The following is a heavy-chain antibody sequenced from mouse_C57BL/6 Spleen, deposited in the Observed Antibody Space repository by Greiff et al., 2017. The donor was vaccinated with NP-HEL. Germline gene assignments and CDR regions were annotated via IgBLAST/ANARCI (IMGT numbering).Heavy chain of an antibody. V-gene: IGHV8-12*01. CDR2: IYWDDDK. CDR1: GFSLSTSGMG. CDR3: ARRGTRDLLRYWYFDV. J-gene: IGHJ1*03. D-gene: IGHD1-1*01. Sequence: QVQLKESGPGILQSSQTLSLTCSFSGFSLSTSGMGVSWIRQPSGKGLEWLAHIYWDDDKRYNPSLKSRLTISKDTSRNQVFLKITSVDTADTATYYCARRGTRDLLRYWYFDVWGTGTTVTVSS.